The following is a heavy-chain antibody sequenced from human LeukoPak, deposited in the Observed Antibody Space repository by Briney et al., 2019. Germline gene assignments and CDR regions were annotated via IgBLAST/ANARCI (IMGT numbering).Heavy chain of an antibody. J-gene: IGHJ4*02. CDR2: INYSGST. Sequence: PSETLSLTCTVSGGSISSSHYYWGWIRQSPGKGLEWIGSINYSGSTYYNPSLKSRVTISVDTSKNQFSLRLNSVTAADTAVYYCARLSDYWGQGTQVTVSS. V-gene: IGHV4-39*01. CDR3: ARLSDY. CDR1: GGSISSSHYY.